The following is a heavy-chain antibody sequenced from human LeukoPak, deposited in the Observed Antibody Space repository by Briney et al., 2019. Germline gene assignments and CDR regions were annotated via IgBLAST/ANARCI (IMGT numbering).Heavy chain of an antibody. CDR2: ISWNSGSI. V-gene: IGHV3-9*01. CDR1: GFTFDDYA. Sequence: GRSLRLSCAASGFTFDDYAMHWVRQAPGKGLEWVSGISWNSGSIGYADSVKGRFTISRDNAKNSLYLQMNSLRAEDTALYYCAKGVSPSGCPDCWGQGTLVTVSS. CDR3: AKGVSPSGCPDC. J-gene: IGHJ4*02. D-gene: IGHD6-19*01.